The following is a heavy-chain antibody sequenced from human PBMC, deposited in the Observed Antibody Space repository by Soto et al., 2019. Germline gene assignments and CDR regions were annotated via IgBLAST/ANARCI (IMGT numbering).Heavy chain of an antibody. J-gene: IGHJ3*02. V-gene: IGHV4-39*01. CDR2: IYYSGST. CDR3: ARQGLIAIDAFDI. Sequence: PSETLSLTCTVSGGSISSSSYYWGWIRQPPGKGLEWIGSIYYSGSTYYNPSLKSRLTISVDTSKNQFSLKLNSVTAADTAVYYCARQGLIAIDAFDIWGQGTMVPVS. CDR1: GGSISSSSYY. D-gene: IGHD6-13*01.